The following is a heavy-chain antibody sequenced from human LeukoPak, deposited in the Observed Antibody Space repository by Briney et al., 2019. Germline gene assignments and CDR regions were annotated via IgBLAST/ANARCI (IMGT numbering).Heavy chain of an antibody. D-gene: IGHD2-15*01. CDR2: VGGSASGT. CDR1: GFIFSSYT. CDR3: AKGGDGRCYSRADY. J-gene: IGHJ4*02. Sequence: GSLRLSCAASGFIFSSYTMSWVRQAPGKGLEWVSTVGGSASGTFYADSVKGRFTISRDNSKNILYLQMTSLRAEDTAVYYCAKGGDGRCYSRADYWGQGTLVTVSS. V-gene: IGHV3-23*01.